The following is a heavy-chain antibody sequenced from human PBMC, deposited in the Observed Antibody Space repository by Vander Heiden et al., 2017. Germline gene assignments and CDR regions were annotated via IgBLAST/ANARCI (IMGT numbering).Heavy chain of an antibody. V-gene: IGHV3-23*01. CDR1: GFTFSRYA. D-gene: IGHD4-17*01. CDR2: ISGSGGST. J-gene: IGHJ4*02. Sequence: EVQLLESGGGLVQPGGSLRLSCAASGFTFSRYAMSWVRQAPGKGLEWVSAISGSGGSTYYADSVKGRFTISRDNSKNTLYLQMNSLRAEDTAVYYCARGAYGDYDFDYWGQGTLVTVSS. CDR3: ARGAYGDYDFDY.